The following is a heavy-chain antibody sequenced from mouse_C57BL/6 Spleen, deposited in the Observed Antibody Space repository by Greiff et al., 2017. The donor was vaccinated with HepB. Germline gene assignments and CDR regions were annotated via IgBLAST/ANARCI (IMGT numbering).Heavy chain of an antibody. CDR1: GYTFTSYW. J-gene: IGHJ4*01. D-gene: IGHD1-1*01. CDR2: IYPGNSDT. V-gene: IGHV1-5*01. Sequence: VQLQQSGTVLARPGASVKMSCKTSGYTFTSYWMHWVKQRPGQGLEWIGAIYPGNSDTSYNQKFKGKAKLTAVTSASTAYLELSSLPNEDSAVYYCTRSNYGSDYAMDHWGQGTSVTVSS. CDR3: TRSNYGSDYAMDH.